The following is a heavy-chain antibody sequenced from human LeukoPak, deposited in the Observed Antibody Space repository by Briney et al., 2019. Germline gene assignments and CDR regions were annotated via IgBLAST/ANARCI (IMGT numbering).Heavy chain of an antibody. D-gene: IGHD4-17*01. Sequence: PSETLSLTCTVSGGSISSSSYYWGWLRQPPGKGLEWIGSIYYSGSTYYNPSLKSRVTISVDTSKNQFSLKLSSVTAADTAVYYCARPGDYGDSVDYWGQGTLVTVSS. V-gene: IGHV4-39*01. J-gene: IGHJ4*02. CDR3: ARPGDYGDSVDY. CDR1: GGSISSSSYY. CDR2: IYYSGST.